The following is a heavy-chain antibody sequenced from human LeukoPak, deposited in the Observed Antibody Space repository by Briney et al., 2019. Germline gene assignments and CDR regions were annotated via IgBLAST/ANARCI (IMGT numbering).Heavy chain of an antibody. CDR2: INPNSGGT. V-gene: IGHV1-2*02. J-gene: IGHJ5*02. CDR3: ARGHDISSGYSYGYERLGFDP. Sequence: ASVKVSCQASGYTFTGYYMHWVRQAPGQGLEWMGWINPNSGGTNYAQKFQGRVTMTRDTSISTAYMELSRLRSDDTAVYYCARGHDISSGYSYGYERLGFDPWGQGTLVTVSS. CDR1: GYTFTGYY. D-gene: IGHD5-18*01.